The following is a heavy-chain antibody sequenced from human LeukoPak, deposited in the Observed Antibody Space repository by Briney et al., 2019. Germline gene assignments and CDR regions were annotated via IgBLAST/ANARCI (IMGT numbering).Heavy chain of an antibody. CDR2: IYYSGST. V-gene: IGHV4-59*08. CDR1: GGSISSYY. J-gene: IGHJ6*03. CDR3: ARLDYYYYYMDV. Sequence: SETLSLTCTVSGGSISSYYWSWIRQPPGKGLEWIGYIYYSGSTYYNPSLQSRVTISVDTSKNQFSLKLSSVTAADTAVYYCARLDYYYYYMDVWGKGTTVTISS.